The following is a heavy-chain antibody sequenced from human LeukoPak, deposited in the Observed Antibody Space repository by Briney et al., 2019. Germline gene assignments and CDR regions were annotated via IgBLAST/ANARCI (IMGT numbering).Heavy chain of an antibody. Sequence: SETLSLTCAVSGYSISNGYYWVWIRQPPGRGLEWIGSLYHSDSAYYNTSLRSRVSMSVDTSKNQFSLRLSFVTAADTAVYYCTRQHDSYYYYYMDVWGSGTTVTVSS. CDR3: TRQHDSYYYYYMDV. CDR1: GYSISNGYY. V-gene: IGHV4-38-2*01. CDR2: LYHSDSA. J-gene: IGHJ6*03.